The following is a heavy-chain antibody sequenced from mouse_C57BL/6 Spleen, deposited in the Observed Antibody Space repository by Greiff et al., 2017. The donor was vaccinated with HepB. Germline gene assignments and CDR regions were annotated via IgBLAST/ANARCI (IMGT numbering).Heavy chain of an antibody. CDR1: GFSLTSYG. J-gene: IGHJ1*03. V-gene: IGHV2-2*01. Sequence: QVQLQQSGPGLVQPSQSLSITCTVSGFSLTSYGVHWVRQSPGKGLEWLGVIWSGGSTDYNAAFISRLSISKDNSKSQVFFKMNSLQADDTAIYYCARNHYYSNYDFDVWGTGTTVTVSS. CDR2: IWSGGST. CDR3: ARNHYYSNYDFDV. D-gene: IGHD2-5*01.